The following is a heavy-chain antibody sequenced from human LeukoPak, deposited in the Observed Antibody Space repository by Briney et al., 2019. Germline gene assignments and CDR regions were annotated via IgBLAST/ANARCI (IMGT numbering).Heavy chain of an antibody. CDR2: ISGSGGST. Sequence: GGSLRLSCAASGFTFSSYAMSWVRQAPGKGLEWVSAISGSGGSTYYADSVKGRFTISRDNAKNTLYLQMNSLRAEDTAVYYCAKMPSRGVTDSIAVAGTPYWGQGTLVTVSS. V-gene: IGHV3-23*01. CDR1: GFTFSSYA. J-gene: IGHJ4*02. CDR3: AKMPSRGVTDSIAVAGTPY. D-gene: IGHD6-19*01.